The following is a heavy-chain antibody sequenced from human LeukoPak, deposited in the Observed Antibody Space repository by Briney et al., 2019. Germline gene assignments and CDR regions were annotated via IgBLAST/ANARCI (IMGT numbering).Heavy chain of an antibody. CDR1: GYSISSGYY. CDR3: ARVRRSQTAEDY. D-gene: IGHD1-14*01. CDR2: IYHSGRT. J-gene: IGHJ4*02. V-gene: IGHV4-38-2*01. Sequence: SETLSLTCAVSGYSISSGYYWGWIRQPPGKGLEWIGSIYHSGRTYYNPSLKSRVTISVDTSKNQFSLKLSSVTAADTAVYYCARVRRSQTAEDYWGQGTLVTVSS.